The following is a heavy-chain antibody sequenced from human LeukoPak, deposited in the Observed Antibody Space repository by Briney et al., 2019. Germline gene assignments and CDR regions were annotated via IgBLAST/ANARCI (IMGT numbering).Heavy chain of an antibody. CDR3: ARGGPGPHPRTSSSWYFFGSDNRGGDY. CDR1: GYTFTSYD. V-gene: IGHV1-8*03. D-gene: IGHD6-13*01. J-gene: IGHJ4*02. Sequence: ASVKVSCKASGYTFTSYDINWVRQATGQGLEWMGWMNPNSGNTGYAQKFQGRVTITRNTSISTAYMELSSLRSEDTAVYYCARGGPGPHPRTSSSWYFFGSDNRGGDYWGQGTLVTVSS. CDR2: MNPNSGNT.